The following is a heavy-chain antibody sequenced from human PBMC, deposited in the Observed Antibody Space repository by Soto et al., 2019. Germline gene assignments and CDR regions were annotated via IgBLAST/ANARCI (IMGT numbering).Heavy chain of an antibody. CDR3: ARDLGRKVATITFDY. CDR1: GFTFSDYY. J-gene: IGHJ4*02. V-gene: IGHV3-11*01. D-gene: IGHD5-12*01. CDR2: ISSSGSTI. Sequence: PGGSLRLSCAASGFTFSDYYMSWIRQAPGKGLEWVSYISSSGSTIYYADSVKGRFTISRDNAKNSLYLQMNSLRAEDTAVYYCARDLGRKVATITFDYWGQGTLVTVSS.